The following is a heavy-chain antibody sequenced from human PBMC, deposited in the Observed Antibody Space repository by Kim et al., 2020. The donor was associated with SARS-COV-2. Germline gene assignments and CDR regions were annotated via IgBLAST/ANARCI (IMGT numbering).Heavy chain of an antibody. D-gene: IGHD3-3*01. V-gene: IGHV5-10-1*01. Sequence: GESLKISCKGSGYSFTSYWISWVRQMPGKGLEWMGRIDPSDSYTNYSPSFQGHVTISADKSISTAYLQWSSLKASDTAMYYCATAHPGLGYYYYYGMDVWGQGTTVTVSS. CDR3: ATAHPGLGYYYYYGMDV. CDR1: GYSFTSYW. CDR2: IDPSDSYT. J-gene: IGHJ6*02.